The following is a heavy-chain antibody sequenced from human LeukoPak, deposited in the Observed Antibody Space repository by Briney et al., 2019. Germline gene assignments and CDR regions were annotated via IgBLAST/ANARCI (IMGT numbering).Heavy chain of an antibody. D-gene: IGHD3-10*01. Sequence: PGGSLRLSCAASAFSFSNYNMNWVRQAPGKGLEWVSYISSSSSTIYYADSVKGRFTISRDNAKNSLYLQMNSLRAEDTAVYYCARDLALYPYYYGSGSYYWGQGTLVTVSS. CDR1: AFSFSNYN. CDR2: ISSSSSTI. CDR3: ARDLALYPYYYGSGSYY. V-gene: IGHV3-48*04. J-gene: IGHJ4*02.